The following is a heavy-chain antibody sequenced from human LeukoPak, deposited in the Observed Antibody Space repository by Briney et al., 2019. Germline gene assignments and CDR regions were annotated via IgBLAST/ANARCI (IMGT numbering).Heavy chain of an antibody. Sequence: GASLRLSCSASGFTFSDYTFHWVRETPGNGLEWVAFISDGGANTYYANSVRGRFTVSRDNPKNTLHLQMTSLRAEDTAVYYCAREINYYYYMDVWGKGTTVAVS. CDR2: ISDGGANT. J-gene: IGHJ6*03. CDR3: AREINYYYYMDV. CDR1: GFTFSDYT. V-gene: IGHV3-30*01.